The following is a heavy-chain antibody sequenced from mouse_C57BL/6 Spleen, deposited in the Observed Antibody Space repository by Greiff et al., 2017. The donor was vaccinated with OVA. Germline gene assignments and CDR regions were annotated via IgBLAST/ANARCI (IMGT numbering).Heavy chain of an antibody. CDR3: AREEVTTRAMDY. J-gene: IGHJ4*01. D-gene: IGHD2-2*01. CDR1: GFTFSDYG. Sequence: EVKLVESGGGLVKPGGSLKLSCAASGFTFSDYGMHWVRQAPEKGLEWVAYISSGSSTIYYADTVKGRFTISRDNAKNTLFLQMTSLRSEDTAMYYCAREEVTTRAMDYWGQGTSVTVSS. CDR2: ISSGSSTI. V-gene: IGHV5-17*01.